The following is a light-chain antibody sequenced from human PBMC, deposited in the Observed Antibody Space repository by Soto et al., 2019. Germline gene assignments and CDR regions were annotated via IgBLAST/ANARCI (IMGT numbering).Light chain of an antibody. CDR3: QRANSCA. CDR2: AAS. V-gene: IGKV1-12*01. J-gene: IGKJ4*01. Sequence: RASQGISSWLAWYQQKPGKAPKLLIYAASSLQSGVPSMFCGRGSGTDFALPSRHPRPEDFATYEGQRANSCAVGGGTKVDI. CDR1: QGISSW.